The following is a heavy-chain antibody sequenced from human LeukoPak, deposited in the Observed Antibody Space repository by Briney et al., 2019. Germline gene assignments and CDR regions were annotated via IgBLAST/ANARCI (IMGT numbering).Heavy chain of an antibody. V-gene: IGHV1-2*02. CDR2: INPNSGGT. D-gene: IGHD3-22*01. CDR3: ARADFYDGSGYYLNNAFDI. J-gene: IGHJ3*02. CDR1: GYTFTGCY. Sequence: GASVKVSCKASGYTFTGCYMHWVRQAPGKGLEWMGCINPNSGGTNYAQKFQGRVTMTRYTSISTAYMELSRLRSDDTAVYYCARADFYDGSGYYLNNAFDIWGQGTMVTVSS.